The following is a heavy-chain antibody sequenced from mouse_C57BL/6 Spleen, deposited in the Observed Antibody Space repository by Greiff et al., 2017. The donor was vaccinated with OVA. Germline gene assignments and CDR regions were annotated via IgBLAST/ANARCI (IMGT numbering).Heavy chain of an antibody. CDR1: GYTFTSYW. Sequence: QVQLQQPGAELVMPGASVKLSCKASGYTFTSYWMHWVKQRPGQGLEWIGEIDPSDSYTNYNQKFKGKSTLTVDKSSSTAYMQLSSLTSEDSAVYYCARSRLLLYWYFDVWGTGTTVTVSS. CDR2: IDPSDSYT. CDR3: ARSRLLLYWYFDV. V-gene: IGHV1-69*01. D-gene: IGHD1-1*01. J-gene: IGHJ1*03.